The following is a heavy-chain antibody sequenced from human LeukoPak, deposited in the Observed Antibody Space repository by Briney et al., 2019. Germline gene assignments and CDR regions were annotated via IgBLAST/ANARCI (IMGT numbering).Heavy chain of an antibody. V-gene: IGHV4-59*01. D-gene: IGHD6-19*01. J-gene: IGHJ4*02. CDR2: IYYSGST. Sequence: PSETLPLTCTVSGGSISNYYWSWIRQPPGEGLEWIGYIYYSGSTNYNPSLESRVTISLDTSKNQVSLKLSSVTAADTAVYYCARGGGGDYSSACYDNWGQGTLVTVSS. CDR3: ARGGGGDYSSACYDN. CDR1: GGSISNYY.